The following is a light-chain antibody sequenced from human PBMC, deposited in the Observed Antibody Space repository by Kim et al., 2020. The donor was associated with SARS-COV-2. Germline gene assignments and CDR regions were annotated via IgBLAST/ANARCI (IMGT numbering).Light chain of an antibody. Sequence: ASIGDRVPITCRASQDIANSLAWYQQNPGKVPQVLIYAASTLQSGVPSRFSGSGSGTEFTLTIGSLQTEDVATYYCQKYNSAPWTFGPGTKVDIK. J-gene: IGKJ1*01. V-gene: IGKV1-27*01. CDR3: QKYNSAPWT. CDR1: QDIANS. CDR2: AAS.